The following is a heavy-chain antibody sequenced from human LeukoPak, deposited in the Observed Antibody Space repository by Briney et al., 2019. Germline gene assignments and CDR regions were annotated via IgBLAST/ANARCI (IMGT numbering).Heavy chain of an antibody. CDR3: ARELAGVVVVPAAMNLGY. J-gene: IGHJ4*02. CDR1: GFTFSSYE. Sequence: GGSLRLSCAASGFTFSSYEMNWVRQAPGKGPEWVSYISSSGSTIYYADSVKGRFTISRDNAKNSLYLQMNSLRAEDTAVYYCARELAGVVVVPAAMNLGYWGQGTLVTVSS. V-gene: IGHV3-48*03. CDR2: ISSSGSTI. D-gene: IGHD2-2*01.